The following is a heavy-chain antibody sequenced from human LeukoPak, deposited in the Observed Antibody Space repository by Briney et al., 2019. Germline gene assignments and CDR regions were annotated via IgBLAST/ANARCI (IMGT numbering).Heavy chain of an antibody. V-gene: IGHV3-13*01. D-gene: IGHD4-17*01. CDR3: ARDRPDYGAERFAY. J-gene: IGHJ4*02. CDR2: IGSTGDT. Sequence: GGSLRLSCAASGFTFSNYDMHWVRQATGKGLEWVSVIGSTGDTYYPDSVKGRFTISRENAKNSLYLQMNSLRAEDTAVYYCARDRPDYGAERFAYWGQGTLVTVSS. CDR1: GFTFSNYD.